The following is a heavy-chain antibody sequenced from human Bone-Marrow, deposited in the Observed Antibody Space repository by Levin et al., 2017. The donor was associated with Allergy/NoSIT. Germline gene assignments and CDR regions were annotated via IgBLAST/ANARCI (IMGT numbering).Heavy chain of an antibody. J-gene: IGHJ4*02. D-gene: IGHD3-16*01. CDR2: IYYSGST. CDR3: ASSGKRGGGLDY. V-gene: IGHV4-59*01. Sequence: GSLRLSCTVSGGSISSYYWSWIRQPPGKGLEWIGYIYYSGSTNYNPSLKSRVTISVDTSKNQFSLKLSSVTAADTAVYYCASSGKRGGGLDYWGQGTLVTVSS. CDR1: GGSISSYY.